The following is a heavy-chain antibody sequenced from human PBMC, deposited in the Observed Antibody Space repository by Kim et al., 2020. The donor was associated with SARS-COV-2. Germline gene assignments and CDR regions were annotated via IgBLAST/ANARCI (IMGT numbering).Heavy chain of an antibody. CDR3: ARGSGSGRYGDYDYMDV. CDR2: ISYDGSNK. V-gene: IGHV3-30-3*01. CDR1: GFTFSSYA. J-gene: IGHJ6*03. D-gene: IGHD4-17*01. Sequence: GGSLRLSCAASGFTFSSYAMHWVRQAPGKGLEWVAVISYDGSNKYYADSVKGRFTISRDNTKNTLYLQMNSLRAEATAVYYCARGSGSGRYGDYDYMDVWGKGTTVTVSS.